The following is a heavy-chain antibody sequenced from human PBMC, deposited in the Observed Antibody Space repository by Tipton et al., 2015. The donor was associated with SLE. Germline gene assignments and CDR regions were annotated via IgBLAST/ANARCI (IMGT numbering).Heavy chain of an antibody. V-gene: IGHV1-46*01. CDR2: IIPSAGST. CDR1: GYTFTSYY. J-gene: IGHJ4*02. CDR3: ARYESDGYWDY. Sequence: QSGPEVKQPGASVKVSCKASGYTFTSYYIHWVRQAPGQGLEWMGIIIPSAGSTNYAQKFQGRVTMTRDTSTSTVYMELSSLTSEDTVVYFCARYESDGYWDYWGQRILVTVSS. D-gene: IGHD3-3*01.